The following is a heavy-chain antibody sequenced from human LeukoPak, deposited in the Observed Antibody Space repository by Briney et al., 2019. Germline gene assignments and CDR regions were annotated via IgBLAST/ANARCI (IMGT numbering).Heavy chain of an antibody. CDR3: ARHVITGDPSFDY. V-gene: IGHV4-39*01. D-gene: IGHD7-27*01. Sequence: SEALSLTCTVSGGSISSSSYYWGWIRQPPGKGLEWIGSIYYSGSTYYNPSLKSRVTISVDTSKNQFSLKLSSVTAADTAVYYSARHVITGDPSFDYWGQGTLVTVSS. CDR1: GGSISSSSYY. J-gene: IGHJ4*02. CDR2: IYYSGST.